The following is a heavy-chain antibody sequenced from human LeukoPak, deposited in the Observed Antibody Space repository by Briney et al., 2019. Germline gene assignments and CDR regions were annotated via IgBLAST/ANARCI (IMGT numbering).Heavy chain of an antibody. Sequence: SETLSLTCTVSGGSISSGDSYWGWIRQSPGEGLEWIGSIYYTGDSYYNPSLKTRAAIFVDTSRDQFSLDLSFVTAADTALYCCARHISANTGYFDYCGQGTLVTVSS. CDR3: ARHISANTGYFDY. CDR1: GGSISSGDSY. V-gene: IGHV4-39*01. J-gene: IGHJ4*02. CDR2: IYYTGDS. D-gene: IGHD1/OR15-1a*01.